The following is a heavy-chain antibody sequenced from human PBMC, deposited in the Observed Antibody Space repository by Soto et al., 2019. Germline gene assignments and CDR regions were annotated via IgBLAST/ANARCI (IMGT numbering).Heavy chain of an antibody. CDR1: GGSISSYH. CDR2: IYTSGNT. CDR3: ARESGDNWDYEAY. J-gene: IGHJ4*02. V-gene: IGHV4-4*07. Sequence: ETLSLTCTVSGGSISSYHWSWIRQSAGKGLEWIGRIYTSGNTHYNPSLKSRVTVSIGTSKNQFFLTVNSVTAADSAVYYCARESGDNWDYEAYWGQGTPVTVSS. D-gene: IGHD1-7*01.